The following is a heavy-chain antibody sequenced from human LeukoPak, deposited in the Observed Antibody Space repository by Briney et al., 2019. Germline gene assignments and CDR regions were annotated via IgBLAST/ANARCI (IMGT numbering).Heavy chain of an antibody. J-gene: IGHJ6*03. CDR2: ISAYNGNT. D-gene: IGHD5-18*01. CDR1: GYTFTSYG. Sequence: ASVTVSFKASGYTFTSYGISWARQAPGQGLEWMGWISAYNGNTNYAQKLQGRVTMTTDTSTSTAYMELRSLRSDDTAVYYCARGGYSYGYGFMDYYYYYMDVWGKGTTVTVSS. CDR3: ARGGYSYGYGFMDYYYYYMDV. V-gene: IGHV1-18*01.